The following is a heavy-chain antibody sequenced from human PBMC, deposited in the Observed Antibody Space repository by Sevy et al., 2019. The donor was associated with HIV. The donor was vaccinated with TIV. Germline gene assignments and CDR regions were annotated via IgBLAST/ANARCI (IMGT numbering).Heavy chain of an antibody. V-gene: IGHV1-18*01. D-gene: IGHD1-26*01. CDR3: ARLLGSTEFGYYFDY. CDR1: GYTFTSYG. CDR2: IRPYNGNT. J-gene: IGHJ4*02. Sequence: ASVKVSCKASGYTFTSYGLSWGRQAPGQGLEWMGGIRPYNGNTDYAQKLQGRVTVTTDTSTTTAYMELRSLRSDDTALYYCARLLGSTEFGYYFDYWGQGTLVTVSS.